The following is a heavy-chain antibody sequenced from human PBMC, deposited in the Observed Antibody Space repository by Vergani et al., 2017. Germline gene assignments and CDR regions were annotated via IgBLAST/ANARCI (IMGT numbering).Heavy chain of an antibody. V-gene: IGHV3-30*18. D-gene: IGHD3-10*01. J-gene: IGHJ4*02. CDR1: GFTFSSYG. CDR3: VKDGAVGWFGVFGLKS. Sequence: QVQLVESGGGVVQPGRSLRLSCAASGFTFSSYGMHWVRQAPGKGLEWVAVISYDESNKYYADSVKGRFTISRDNSKNTLYLQMNSLRVEDTAVYYCVKDGAVGWFGVFGLKSWGQGTLVTVSS. CDR2: ISYDESNK.